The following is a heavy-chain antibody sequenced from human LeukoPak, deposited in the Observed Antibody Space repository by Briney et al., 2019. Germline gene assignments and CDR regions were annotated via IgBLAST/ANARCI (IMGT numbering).Heavy chain of an antibody. Sequence: GGSLRLSCAASGFTFSSYAMSWVRQAPGKGLEWVSAISGSGLSTYYADSVEGRFTISRDNSQNTLYLQMNSLRAEDTAVYYCAKTLSSGYLFDYWGQGTLVTVSS. CDR2: ISGSGLST. D-gene: IGHD3-22*01. CDR1: GFTFSSYA. J-gene: IGHJ4*02. CDR3: AKTLSSGYLFDY. V-gene: IGHV3-23*01.